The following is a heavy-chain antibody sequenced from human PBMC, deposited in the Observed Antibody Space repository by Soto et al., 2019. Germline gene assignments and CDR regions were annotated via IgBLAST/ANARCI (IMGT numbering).Heavy chain of an antibody. Sequence: GGSLRLSCAASGFTFSSYWMSWVRQAPGKGLEWVANIKQDGSEKYYVDSVKGRFTISRDNAKNSLYLQMNSLRAEDTAVYYCARDYYGYKVGYYFDYWGQGTLVTVSS. CDR1: GFTFSSYW. CDR3: ARDYYGYKVGYYFDY. CDR2: IKQDGSEK. V-gene: IGHV3-7*03. D-gene: IGHD3-10*01. J-gene: IGHJ4*02.